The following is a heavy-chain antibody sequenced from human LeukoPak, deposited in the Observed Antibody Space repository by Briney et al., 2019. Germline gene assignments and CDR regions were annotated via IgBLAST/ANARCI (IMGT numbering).Heavy chain of an antibody. CDR3: ARGSTSDWPLDH. D-gene: IGHD2-2*01. J-gene: IGHJ4*02. V-gene: IGHV1-3*01. CDR1: GYPFRDYA. Sequence: GASVKVSFKASGYPFRDYAMHWVRPAPGQRFEWMGWIDAGNGDTRYSQKFQGRVTITRDTSASTAYIELRSLRSEDTAMYYCARGSTSDWPLDHWGQETLVTISS. CDR2: IDAGNGDT.